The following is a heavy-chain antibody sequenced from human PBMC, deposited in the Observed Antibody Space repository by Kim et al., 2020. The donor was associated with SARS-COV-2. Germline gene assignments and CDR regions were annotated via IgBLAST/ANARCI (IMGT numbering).Heavy chain of an antibody. Sequence: SETLSLTCAVYGGSFSGYYWSWIRQPPGKGLEWIGEINHSGSTNYNPSLKSRVTISVDTSKNQFSLKLSSVTAADTAVYYCARVRLLWFGELVRHNDYY. CDR3: ARVRLLWFGELVRHNDYY. J-gene: IGHJ6*01. D-gene: IGHD3-10*01. CDR2: INHSGST. CDR1: GGSFSGYY. V-gene: IGHV4-34*01.